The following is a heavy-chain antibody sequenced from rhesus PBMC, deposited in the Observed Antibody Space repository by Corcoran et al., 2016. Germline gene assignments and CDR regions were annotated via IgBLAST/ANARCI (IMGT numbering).Heavy chain of an antibody. D-gene: IGHD1-38*01. J-gene: IGHJ6*01. CDR1: GFTFSSYG. V-gene: IGHV3S5*01. Sequence: EVQLVESGGGLVQPGGSLRLSCAASGFTFSSYGMSWVRQAPGKGLEWVSYISNGGGSTYYADSVKCRFTISRDNAKNTLSLKMNSLRAEDTAVYYCAKGPGYGLDSWGQGVVVTVSS. CDR3: AKGPGYGLDS. CDR2: ISNGGGST.